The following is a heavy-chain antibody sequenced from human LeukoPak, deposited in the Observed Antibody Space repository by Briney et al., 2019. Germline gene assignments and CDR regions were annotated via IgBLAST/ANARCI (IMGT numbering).Heavy chain of an antibody. CDR3: ARDSGGSSGWNRFDY. Sequence: GGSLRLPCAASGFTFSSYETNWVRQAPGKGLEWVSYISSSGSTIYYADSVKGRFTISRDNAKNSLYLQMNSLRAEDTAVYYCARDSGGSSGWNRFDYWGQGTLVTVSS. J-gene: IGHJ4*02. CDR1: GFTFSSYE. CDR2: ISSSGSTI. V-gene: IGHV3-48*03. D-gene: IGHD6-19*01.